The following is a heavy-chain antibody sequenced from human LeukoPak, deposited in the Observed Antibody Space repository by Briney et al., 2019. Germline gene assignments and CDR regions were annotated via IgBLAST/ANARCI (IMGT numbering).Heavy chain of an antibody. CDR1: GGSISSSNW. CDR2: IYHSGST. CDR3: ARDATNRYSSSLWAVNWFDP. J-gene: IGHJ5*02. Sequence: PSGTLSLTCAVSGGSISSSNWWSWVRQPPGKGLERIGEIYHSGSTNYNPSLKSRVTISVDKSKNQFSLKLSSVTAADTAVYYCARDATNRYSSSLWAVNWFDPWGQGTLVTVSS. D-gene: IGHD6-6*01. V-gene: IGHV4-4*02.